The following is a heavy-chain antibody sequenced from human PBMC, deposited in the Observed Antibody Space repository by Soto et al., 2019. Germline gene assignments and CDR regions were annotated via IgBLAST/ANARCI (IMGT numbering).Heavy chain of an antibody. D-gene: IGHD3-10*01. Sequence: PSETLSLTCTVSGGSISTYYWIWIRQPPGKGLEWIVVFYNGGTTNYSPSLKSRVTISVDTSKNQFSLKLNSVTAADTAVYYCARDGSERPATYWGQGILVTVSS. CDR2: FYNGGTT. CDR3: ARDGSERPATY. CDR1: GGSISTYY. J-gene: IGHJ4*02. V-gene: IGHV4-59*01.